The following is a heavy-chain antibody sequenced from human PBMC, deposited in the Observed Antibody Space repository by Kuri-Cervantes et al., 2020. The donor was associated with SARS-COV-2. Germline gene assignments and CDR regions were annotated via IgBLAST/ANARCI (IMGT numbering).Heavy chain of an antibody. D-gene: IGHD1-14*01. CDR3: ARKKTDMDV. V-gene: IGHV3-7*01. CDR1: GFTFSGYS. Sequence: GGSLRLSCAASGFTFSGYSMNWVRQAPGKGLEWVANIKQDGSEKYYVDSVKGRFTISRDNAKNSLYQQMNSLRAEDTAVYYCARKKTDMDVWGKGTTVTVSS. J-gene: IGHJ6*03. CDR2: IKQDGSEK.